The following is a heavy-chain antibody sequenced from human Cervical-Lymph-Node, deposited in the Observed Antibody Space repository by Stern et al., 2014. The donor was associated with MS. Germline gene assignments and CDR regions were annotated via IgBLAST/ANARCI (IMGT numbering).Heavy chain of an antibody. V-gene: IGHV3-23*04. D-gene: IGHD3-9*01. CDR3: ARGPILTGFDY. Sequence: EVQLVESGGGLVQPGGSLRPSCAASGFTFSSYAMSWVRQAPGKGLECVAAINGGGGSTCCADSVKGRVAISRDNSKNKLYVQMNSLRSESTAVYYCARGPILTGFDYWGQGALVTVSS. CDR1: GFTFSSYA. CDR2: INGGGGST. J-gene: IGHJ4*02.